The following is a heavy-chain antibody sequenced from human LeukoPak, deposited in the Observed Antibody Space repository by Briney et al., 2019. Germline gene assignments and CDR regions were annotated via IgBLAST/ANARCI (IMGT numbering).Heavy chain of an antibody. D-gene: IGHD6-13*01. V-gene: IGHV6-1*01. J-gene: IGHJ6*02. Sequence: SQTLSLTCSLSGVTLSSNSAAWNWIRQSPARGREWLGRTYYRCKWYNDYAVSVKSRITINPDTSKNQFSLQLNSVTPEDTAVYYCAREVSGSSCWYDYYYYGMDVWGQGTTVTVSS. CDR2: TYYRCKWYN. CDR3: AREVSGSSCWYDYYYYGMDV. CDR1: GVTLSSNSAA.